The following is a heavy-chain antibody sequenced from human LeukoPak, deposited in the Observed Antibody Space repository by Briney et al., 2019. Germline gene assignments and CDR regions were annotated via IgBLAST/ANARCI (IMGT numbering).Heavy chain of an antibody. D-gene: IGHD5-18*01. CDR2: IYYSGST. CDR3: AISTAMVNYYYMDV. CDR1: GGSISSYY. Sequence: SETLSLTCTVSGGSISSYYWSWIRQPPGKGLEWIGYIYYSGSTNYNPSLKSRVPISVDTSKNQFSLNLSSVTAADTAVYYCAISTAMVNYYYMDVWGKGTTVTVSS. V-gene: IGHV4-59*01. J-gene: IGHJ6*03.